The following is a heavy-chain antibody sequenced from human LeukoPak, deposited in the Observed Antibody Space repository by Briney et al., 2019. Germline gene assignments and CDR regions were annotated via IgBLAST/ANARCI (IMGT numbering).Heavy chain of an antibody. CDR2: ISYSGTT. CDR1: GGSISSYY. Sequence: PSETLSLTCTVSGGSISSYYWSWMRQPPGKGLEWIGYISYSGTTNYNPSLQSRVTISVDTSKNQFSLKLSSVTAADTAVYYCARLRLRYTRNGDSTSYEVFDIWGQGTVVTVSS. D-gene: IGHD2-21*01. CDR3: ARLRLRYTRNGDSTSYEVFDI. V-gene: IGHV4-59*08. J-gene: IGHJ3*02.